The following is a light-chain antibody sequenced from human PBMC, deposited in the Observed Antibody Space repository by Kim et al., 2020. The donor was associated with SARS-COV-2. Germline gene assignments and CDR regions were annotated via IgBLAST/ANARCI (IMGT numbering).Light chain of an antibody. V-gene: IGKV3-11*01. CDR1: HNVGIS. CDR2: DAA. CDR3: QQRGSWPPALT. J-gene: IGKJ4*01. Sequence: PGESATPCRSASHNVGISLDWYQQTQGPAPRLLIYDAAMRAAGIPDRFSGSGSGTDFTLTIGSLAPEDFAIYDCQQRGSWPPALTFGGGTKVDIK.